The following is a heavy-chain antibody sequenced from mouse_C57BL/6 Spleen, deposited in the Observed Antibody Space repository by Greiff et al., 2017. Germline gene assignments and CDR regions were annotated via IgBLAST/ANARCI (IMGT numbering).Heavy chain of an antibody. CDR1: GFSFNTYA. Sequence: EVKLVESGGGLVQPKGSLKLSCAASGFSFNTYAMNWVRQAPGKGLEWVARIRSKSNNYATYYADSVKDRFTISRDDSESMLYLQMNNLKTEDTAMYYCVRLRSYWYFDVWGTGTTVTVSS. V-gene: IGHV10-1*01. J-gene: IGHJ1*03. D-gene: IGHD1-1*01. CDR2: IRSKSNNYAT. CDR3: VRLRSYWYFDV.